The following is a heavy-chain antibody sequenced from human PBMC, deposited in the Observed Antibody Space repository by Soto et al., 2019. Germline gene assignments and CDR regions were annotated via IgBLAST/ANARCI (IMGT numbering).Heavy chain of an antibody. V-gene: IGHV4-59*01. CDR3: ARGGSSWGGEVNWFDP. Sequence: SETLSLTCTVSGGSISSYYWSWIRQPPGKGLEWIGYIYYSGSTNYNPSLKSRVTISVDTSKNQFSLKLSSVTAADTAVYYCARGGSSWGGEVNWFDPWGQGTLVTVSS. D-gene: IGHD6-13*01. CDR2: IYYSGST. J-gene: IGHJ5*02. CDR1: GGSISSYY.